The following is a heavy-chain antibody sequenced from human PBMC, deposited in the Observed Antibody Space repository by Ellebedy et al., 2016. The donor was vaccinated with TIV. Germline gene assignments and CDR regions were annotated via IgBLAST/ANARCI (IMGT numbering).Heavy chain of an antibody. CDR1: GYTFTGYY. V-gene: IGHV1-2*04. CDR3: ARPSRGSGRGGAFDI. Sequence: AASVKVSCKASGYTFTGYYMHWVRQAPGQGLEWMGWINPNSGGTNYAQKFQGWVTMTRDTSISTAYMELSRLRSDDTAVYYCARPSRGSGRGGAFDIWGQGTMVTVSS. D-gene: IGHD3-10*01. J-gene: IGHJ3*02. CDR2: INPNSGGT.